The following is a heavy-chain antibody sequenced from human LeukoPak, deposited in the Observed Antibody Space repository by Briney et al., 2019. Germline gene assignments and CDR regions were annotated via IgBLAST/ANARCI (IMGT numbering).Heavy chain of an antibody. Sequence: GGSLRLSCTASGFIFSSYSMNWVRQAPGKGLEWVSSISSSSSYIYYADSVKGRFTISRDNAKNSLYLQMNSLRAEDTAVYYCARDLEQLDPHYYYGMDVWGQGATVTVSS. CDR3: ARDLEQLDPHYYYGMDV. CDR2: ISSSSSYI. J-gene: IGHJ6*02. V-gene: IGHV3-21*01. CDR1: GFIFSSYS. D-gene: IGHD1/OR15-1a*01.